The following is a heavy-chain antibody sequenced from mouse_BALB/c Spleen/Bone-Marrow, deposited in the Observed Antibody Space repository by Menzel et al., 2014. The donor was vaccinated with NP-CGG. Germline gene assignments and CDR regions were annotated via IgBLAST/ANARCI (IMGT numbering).Heavy chain of an antibody. Sequence: QVQLQQPGAELVRPGASVTLSCKASGYTFTDYEMHWVKQTPVHGLEWIGAIDPETGGTAYNQKFKGKATLTADKSSSTAYMEPRSLTSEDSAVYYCTRSETGPFAYWGQGTLVTVSA. CDR1: GYTFTDYE. CDR3: TRSETGPFAY. J-gene: IGHJ3*01. V-gene: IGHV1-15*01. CDR2: IDPETGGT. D-gene: IGHD4-1*01.